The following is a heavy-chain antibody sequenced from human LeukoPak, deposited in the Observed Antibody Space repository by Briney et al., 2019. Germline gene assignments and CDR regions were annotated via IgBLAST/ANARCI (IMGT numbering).Heavy chain of an antibody. V-gene: IGHV3-15*05. J-gene: IGHJ4*02. CDR3: TTDGANGSRTAGY. D-gene: IGHD2-8*01. CDR2: LKRKTDEGTT. Sequence: GGSLRLSCLASGFTFSNAWMNWVRQAPGKGLYWVARLKRKTDEGTTDYAAPVKGRFTISRDDSKNTVYLQMNSLTTEDTAVYYCTTDGANGSRTAGYWGQGTLVTVSS. CDR1: GFTFSNAW.